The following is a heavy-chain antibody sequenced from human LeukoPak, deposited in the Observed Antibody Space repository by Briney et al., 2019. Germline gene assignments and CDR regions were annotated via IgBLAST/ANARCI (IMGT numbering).Heavy chain of an antibody. J-gene: IGHJ6*03. CDR1: GYTFTSYA. D-gene: IGHD3-22*01. Sequence: EASVKVSCKASGYTFTSYAMNWVRQAPGQGLEWMGWINPNSGGTNYAQKFQGRVTMTRDTSISTAYMELSRLRSDDTAVYYCARLGYDSSGYRDYYYYMDVWAKGPRSPSP. V-gene: IGHV1-2*02. CDR3: ARLGYDSSGYRDYYYYMDV. CDR2: INPNSGGT.